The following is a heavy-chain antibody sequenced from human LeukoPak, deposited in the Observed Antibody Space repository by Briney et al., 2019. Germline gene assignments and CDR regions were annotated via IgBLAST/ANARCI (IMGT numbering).Heavy chain of an antibody. CDR3: ARRYSSSWLSWFDP. CDR1: GFTFSSYW. CDR2: INWNGGST. D-gene: IGHD6-13*01. V-gene: IGHV3-20*04. J-gene: IGHJ5*02. Sequence: GGSLRLSCAASGFTFSSYWMHWVRQAPGKGLEWVSGINWNGGSTGYADSVKGRFTISRDNAKNSLYLQMNSLRAEDTALYYCARRYSSSWLSWFDPWGQGTLVTVSS.